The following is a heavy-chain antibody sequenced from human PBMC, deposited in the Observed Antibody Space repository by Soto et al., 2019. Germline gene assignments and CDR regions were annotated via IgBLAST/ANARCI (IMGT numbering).Heavy chain of an antibody. CDR3: ARESPSYGDTTTNWFDP. Sequence: LSLTCTVSGGSISSGDYYWSWIRQPPGKGLEWIGYIYYSGSTYYNPSLKSRVTISVDTSKNQFSLKLSSVTAADTAVYYCARESPSYGDTTTNWFDPWGQGTLVTVS. CDR1: GGSISSGDYY. CDR2: IYYSGST. J-gene: IGHJ5*02. D-gene: IGHD4-17*01. V-gene: IGHV4-30-4*01.